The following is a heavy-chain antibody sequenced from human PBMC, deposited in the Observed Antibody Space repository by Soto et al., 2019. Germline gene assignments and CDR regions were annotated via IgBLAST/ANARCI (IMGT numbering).Heavy chain of an antibody. CDR2: IYWDDAK. CDR1: GFSLTTSGVG. V-gene: IGHV2-5*02. D-gene: IGHD1-20*01. J-gene: IGHJ4*02. Sequence: QITLKESGPTLVKPTQTLTLTCTFSGFSLTTSGVGVGWIRQPPGKALEWLVFIYWDDAKRYSPSLRSRLTIHKDTSKNQVVLTMTNMDPVDTATYFCAHRGPLNTKWNEWILDSWGQGTLVTVSS. CDR3: AHRGPLNTKWNEWILDS.